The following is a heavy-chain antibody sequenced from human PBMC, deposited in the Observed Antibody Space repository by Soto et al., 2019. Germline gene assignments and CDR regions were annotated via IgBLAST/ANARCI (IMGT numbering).Heavy chain of an antibody. CDR2: ISAYNGNT. D-gene: IGHD6-19*01. V-gene: IGHV1-18*01. CDR1: GYTFTSYG. J-gene: IGHJ5*02. CDR3: ARDRGSGWRVTNNWFDP. Sequence: ASVKVSCKASGYTFTSYGISWVRQAPGQGLEWMGWISAYNGNTNYAQKLQGRVTMTTDTSTSTAYMELRSLRSDDTAVYYCARDRGSGWRVTNNWFDPWGQGTLVTVSS.